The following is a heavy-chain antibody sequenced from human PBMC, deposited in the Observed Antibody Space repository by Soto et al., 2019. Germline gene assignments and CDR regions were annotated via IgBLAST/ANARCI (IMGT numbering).Heavy chain of an antibody. CDR1: GGSISSYY. CDR2: IYYSGST. J-gene: IGHJ3*02. D-gene: IGHD3-22*01. Sequence: SETLSLTCTVPGGSISSYYWSWIRQPPGKGLEWIGYIYYSGSTNYNPSLKSRVTISVDTSKNQFSLKLSSVTAADTAVYYCARGGDSSGYPSDPFDIWGQGTMVTVSS. CDR3: ARGGDSSGYPSDPFDI. V-gene: IGHV4-59*01.